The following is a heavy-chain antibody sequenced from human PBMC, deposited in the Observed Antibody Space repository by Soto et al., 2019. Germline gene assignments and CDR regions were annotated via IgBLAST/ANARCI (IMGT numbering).Heavy chain of an antibody. CDR2: IYYSGST. D-gene: IGHD5-12*01. Sequence: LSLTCTVSGGSISSGGYYWSWIRQHPGKGLEWIGYIYYSGSTYYNPSLKSRVTISVDTSKNQFSLKLSSVTAADTAVYYCARWLQFKRTSFDYWGQGTLVTVSS. CDR1: GGSISSGGYY. V-gene: IGHV4-31*03. J-gene: IGHJ4*02. CDR3: ARWLQFKRTSFDY.